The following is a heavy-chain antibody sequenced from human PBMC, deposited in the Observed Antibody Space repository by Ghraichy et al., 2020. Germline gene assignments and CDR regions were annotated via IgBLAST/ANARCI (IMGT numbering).Heavy chain of an antibody. D-gene: IGHD6-19*01. CDR1: GGSISSYY. CDR3: ARAVAGTQRRVYYYGMDV. J-gene: IGHJ6*02. V-gene: IGHV4-59*01. Sequence: ESLNISCTVSGGSISSYYWSWIRQPPGKGLEWIGYIYYSGSTNYNPSLKSRVTISVDTSKNQFSLKLSSVTAADTAVYYCARAVAGTQRRVYYYGMDVWGQGTTVTVSS. CDR2: IYYSGST.